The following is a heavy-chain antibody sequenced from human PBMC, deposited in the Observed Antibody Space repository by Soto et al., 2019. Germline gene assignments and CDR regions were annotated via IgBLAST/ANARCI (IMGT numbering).Heavy chain of an antibody. CDR3: AKGFCSSTRCLTYSYMDV. V-gene: IGHV3-9*01. Sequence: EVQLVESGGGLVQPGRSLRLSCAASGFSFDEYAMHWVRQAPGKGLEWVSGVSWNSGTMGYRDSVRGRFAISRDNAKNSLYLQMNSLTTEDTALYYCAKGFCSSTRCLTYSYMDVWGKGTTVTVSS. D-gene: IGHD2-2*01. CDR1: GFSFDEYA. CDR2: VSWNSGTM. J-gene: IGHJ6*03.